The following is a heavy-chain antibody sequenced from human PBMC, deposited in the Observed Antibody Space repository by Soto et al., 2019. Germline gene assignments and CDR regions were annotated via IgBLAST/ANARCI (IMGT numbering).Heavy chain of an antibody. CDR3: ASSADYDCNRDYCYYCGIDV. J-gene: IGHJ6*02. Sequence: ESLKISFKGSGSSFTCSWLSWGRQMPGKGLGGMGSINHSDSYNNNSPSSHGHVTISADKYISTASLQLSSLKASNTAMYYCASSADYDCNRDYCYYCGIDVWGQGTTVTVSS. D-gene: IGHD4-17*01. CDR1: GSSFTCSW. V-gene: IGHV5-10-1*01. CDR2: INHSDSYN.